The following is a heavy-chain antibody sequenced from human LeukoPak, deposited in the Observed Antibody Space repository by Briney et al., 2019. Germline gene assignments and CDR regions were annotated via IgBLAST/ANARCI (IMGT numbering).Heavy chain of an antibody. CDR2: ISYDGSNK. CDR1: GFTFSSYA. J-gene: IGHJ5*02. V-gene: IGHV3-30*04. CDR3: ARDREPTYVAELFRARPSWFDP. D-gene: IGHD1-14*01. Sequence: PGGSLRLSCAASGFTFSSYAMHWVRQAPGKGLEWVAVISYDGSNKYYADSVKGRFTISRDNSKNTLYLQMNSLRAEDTAVYYCARDREPTYVAELFRARPSWFDPWGQGTLVTVSS.